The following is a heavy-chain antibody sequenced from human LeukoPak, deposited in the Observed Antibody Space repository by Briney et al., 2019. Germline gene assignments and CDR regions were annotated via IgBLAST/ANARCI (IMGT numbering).Heavy chain of an antibody. J-gene: IGHJ6*02. CDR2: INDSGSI. D-gene: IGHD6-13*01. V-gene: IGHV4-34*01. Sequence: PSETLSLTCAVYGGSFSGSYWTWIRQPPGKGLEWIGEINDSGSISYNPSLKSRLTISVDTSKNQFSLKLTSVTAADTAVYYCARDQLLPAAGMYYYYGMDVWGQGTTVTVSS. CDR3: ARDQLLPAAGMYYYYGMDV. CDR1: GGSFSGSY.